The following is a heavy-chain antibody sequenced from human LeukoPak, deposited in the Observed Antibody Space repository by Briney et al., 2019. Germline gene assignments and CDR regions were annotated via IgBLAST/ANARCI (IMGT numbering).Heavy chain of an antibody. CDR3: ARGGAYYYGSGSYYFRYMDV. CDR2: MNPNSGNT. CDR1: GYTFTSYD. V-gene: IGHV1-8*03. Sequence: ASVKVSCKASGYTFTSYDTNWVRQATGQGLEWMGWMNPNSGNTGYAQKFQGRVTITRNTSISTAYMELSSLRSEDTAVYYCARGGAYYYGSGSYYFRYMDVWGKGTTVTVSS. J-gene: IGHJ6*03. D-gene: IGHD3-10*01.